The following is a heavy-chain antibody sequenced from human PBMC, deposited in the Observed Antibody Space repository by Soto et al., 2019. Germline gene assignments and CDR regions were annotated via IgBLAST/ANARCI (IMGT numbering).Heavy chain of an antibody. CDR2: ISGAGDTT. V-gene: IGHV3-23*01. J-gene: IGHJ5*02. Sequence: EVQLLESGGGSVQPGESLRVCCAASGFTFSTYAMSWVRQAPGKGLEWVSGISGAGDTTYYADSVKGRFTISRDNSKNTLFLHINSLRADDTAVYYCAKDLSRWRRFGLGHWAQGTQVTVSS. D-gene: IGHD3-16*01. CDR1: GFTFSTYA. CDR3: AKDLSRWRRFGLGH.